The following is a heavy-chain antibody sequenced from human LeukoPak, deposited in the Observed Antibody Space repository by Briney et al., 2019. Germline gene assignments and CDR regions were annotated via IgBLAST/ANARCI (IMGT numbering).Heavy chain of an antibody. V-gene: IGHV1-2*02. CDR1: GYTFTGYY. CDR3: ARDLTEGGSGTPLLYGMDV. Sequence: ASVKVSCKASGYTFTGYYMHWVRQAPGQGLEWMGWINPNSGGTNYAQKFQGRVTMTRDTSISTAYMELSSLRSEDTAVYYCARDLTEGGSGTPLLYGMDVWGQGTTVTVS. CDR2: INPNSGGT. D-gene: IGHD3-10*01. J-gene: IGHJ6*02.